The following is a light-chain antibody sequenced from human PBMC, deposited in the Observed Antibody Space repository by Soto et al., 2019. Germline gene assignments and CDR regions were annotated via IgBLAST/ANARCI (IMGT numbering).Light chain of an antibody. CDR1: NSNIGNNY. J-gene: IGLJ2*01. CDR2: DNN. Sequence: QSVLTQPPSVSAAPGQKVTISCSGSNSNIGNNYVSWYQQLPGTAPKLLIYDNNKRPSGIPDRFSGSKSGTSATLGITGLQTGDEADYYCGTCDSSLSAGVFGGGTKLTVL. V-gene: IGLV1-51*01. CDR3: GTCDSSLSAGV.